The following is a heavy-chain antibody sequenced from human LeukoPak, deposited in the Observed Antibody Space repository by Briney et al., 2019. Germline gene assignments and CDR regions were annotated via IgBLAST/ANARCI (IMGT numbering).Heavy chain of an antibody. Sequence: GASVKVSCKSSGYNFISYHMHWVRQARGQGLEWMGIINPSGGSTSYAQKFQDRVTMTRDTSTSTVYMELSSLKSEDTAVYYCAREDVVLVDAVRYYYYGMDVWGQGTTVTVSS. V-gene: IGHV1-46*01. CDR1: GYNFISYH. D-gene: IGHD2-8*01. CDR3: AREDVVLVDAVRYYYYGMDV. J-gene: IGHJ6*02. CDR2: INPSGGST.